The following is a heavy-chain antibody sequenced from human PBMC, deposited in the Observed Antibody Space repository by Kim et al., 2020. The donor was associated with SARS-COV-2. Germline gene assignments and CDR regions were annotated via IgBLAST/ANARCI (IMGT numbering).Heavy chain of an antibody. J-gene: IGHJ4*02. CDR3: TSTYYDFWSVAH. D-gene: IGHD3-3*01. Sequence: DYAAPVKGRFTISRDDSKNTLYLQMNSLKTEDTAVYYCTSTYYDFWSVAHWGQGTLVTVSS. V-gene: IGHV3-15*01.